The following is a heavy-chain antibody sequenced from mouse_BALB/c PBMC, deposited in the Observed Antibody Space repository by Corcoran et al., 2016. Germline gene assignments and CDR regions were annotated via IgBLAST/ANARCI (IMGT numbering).Heavy chain of an antibody. J-gene: IGHJ2*01. CDR1: GFNIKDTY. CDR3: GREGYYGSSAFDY. V-gene: IGHV14-3*02. Sequence: EVQLQQSGAELVKPGASVKLSCTASGFNIKDTYMHWVRQRPEQGLEWIGRIDPANGNTKYDPKFQGKATITADTSSNTAYLQLSSLTSEDPAVYYCGREGYYGSSAFDYWGQGTTLTVSA. D-gene: IGHD1-1*01. CDR2: IDPANGNT.